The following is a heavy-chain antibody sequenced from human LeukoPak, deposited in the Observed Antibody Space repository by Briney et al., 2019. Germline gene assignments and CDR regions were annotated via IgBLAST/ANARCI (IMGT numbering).Heavy chain of an antibody. CDR2: INSDGSSI. D-gene: IGHD3-22*01. Sequence: GGPLRLSCAASGFTFSSHRMLWVRQAPGKGLVWVSRINSDGSSITYADSVKRRFTISRDNAKNTVYLQMNSLRVEDTAVYYCARDLGYHASSGYLNWFDPWGQGTLVTVSS. CDR3: ARDLGYHASSGYLNWFDP. J-gene: IGHJ5*02. V-gene: IGHV3-74*01. CDR1: GFTFSSHR.